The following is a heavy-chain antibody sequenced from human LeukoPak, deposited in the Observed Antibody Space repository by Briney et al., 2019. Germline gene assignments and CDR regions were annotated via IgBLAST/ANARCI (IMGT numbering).Heavy chain of an antibody. J-gene: IGHJ4*02. Sequence: GSSVKVSCKASGGTFSSYAISWVRQAPGQGLEWMGGIIPIFGTANYAQKFQGRVTITTDESTSTAYMELSSLRSEDTAVYYCARTADYYDSSGYYPHYFDYWGQGTLVTVSS. CDR1: GGTFSSYA. D-gene: IGHD3-22*01. CDR2: IIPIFGTA. CDR3: ARTADYYDSSGYYPHYFDY. V-gene: IGHV1-69*05.